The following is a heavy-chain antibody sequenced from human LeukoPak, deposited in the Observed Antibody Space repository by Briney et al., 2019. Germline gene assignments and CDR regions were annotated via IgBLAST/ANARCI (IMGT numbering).Heavy chain of an antibody. V-gene: IGHV1-69*04. J-gene: IGHJ4*02. Sequence: GASVKVSCKASGGTFSSYAISWVRQAPGQGLEWMGRIIPILGIANYAQKFQGRVTITPDKSTSTAYMELSSLRSEDTAVYYCARDDYGDYYFDYWGQGTLVTVSS. CDR1: GGTFSSYA. CDR3: ARDDYGDYYFDY. CDR2: IIPILGIA. D-gene: IGHD4-17*01.